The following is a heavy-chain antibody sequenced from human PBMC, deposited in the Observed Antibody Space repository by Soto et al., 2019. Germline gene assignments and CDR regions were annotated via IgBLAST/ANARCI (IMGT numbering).Heavy chain of an antibody. J-gene: IGHJ6*02. D-gene: IGHD2-21*02. CDR1: GFSLSTSGVG. Sequence: QITLKESGPTLVKPTQTLTLTCTFSGFSLSTSGVGVGWIRQPPGKALEWLALIYWDDDKRYSPSLRSRLTISKDTSKNQVVLTMTNMDPVDTATYYCIQSRCGGDXLQSXXXHXXYGMDVWGQGTTVTVSS. V-gene: IGHV2-5*02. CDR3: IQSRCGGDXLQSXXXHXXYGMDV. CDR2: IYWDDDK.